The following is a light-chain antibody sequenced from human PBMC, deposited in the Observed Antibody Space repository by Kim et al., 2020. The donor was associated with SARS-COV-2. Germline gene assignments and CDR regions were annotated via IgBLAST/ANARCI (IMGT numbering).Light chain of an antibody. J-gene: IGKJ1*01. CDR3: QQYNNWPPWT. CDR1: QSVSSN. CDR2: GAS. V-gene: IGKV3-15*01. Sequence: SPGERATLSGRASQSVSSNLAWYQQKPGKAPRLLSYGASTRATGIPARFRGSGSGTEFTLTISSLQSEDCAVYYWQQYNNWPPWTFGQGTKVDIK.